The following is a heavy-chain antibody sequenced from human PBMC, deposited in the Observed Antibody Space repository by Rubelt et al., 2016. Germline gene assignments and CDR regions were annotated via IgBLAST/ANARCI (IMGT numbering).Heavy chain of an antibody. Sequence: QITLKESGPTLMKPTQTLTLTCTFSGFSLSTSGVAVGWISQPPGTALEWLTLIFWDDDQRYSPSLNSRLTITKDTSKNQVVLTITIVDPCEAASDFCARRKAPVSYAFAIWATGQRSPSL. CDR3: ARRKAPVSYAFAI. J-gene: IGHJ3*02. CDR2: IFWDDDQ. D-gene: IGHD2-8*01. V-gene: IGHV2-5*02. CDR1: GFSLSTSGVA.